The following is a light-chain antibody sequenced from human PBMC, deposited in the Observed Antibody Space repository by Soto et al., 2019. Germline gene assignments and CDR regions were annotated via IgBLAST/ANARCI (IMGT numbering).Light chain of an antibody. CDR1: QSVSSSY. J-gene: IGKJ3*01. V-gene: IGKV3-20*01. CDR2: GAS. CDR3: PQYGSSP. Sequence: EIVLTQSPGTLSLSPGERATLSCRASQSVSSSYLAWYQQKPCQAPWLLIYGASSRATGIPDRFSGSGSGTDFNLTLSRLEPEGFAVYYCPQYGSSPFGPGTKVDIK.